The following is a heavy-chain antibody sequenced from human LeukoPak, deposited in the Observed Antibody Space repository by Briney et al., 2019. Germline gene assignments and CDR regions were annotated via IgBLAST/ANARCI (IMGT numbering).Heavy chain of an antibody. J-gene: IGHJ4*02. D-gene: IGHD3-10*01. CDR2: IIPIFGAA. V-gene: IGHV1-69*01. CDR3: ARDHEGGGKGLLWFGELFG. CDR1: GGTFSSYA. Sequence: SLKVSCKASGGTFSSYAISWVRQAPGPGLEWMGGIIPIFGAANYAQKFQCRVTITADESTSTASMELSSLRSEDTAVYYCARDHEGGGKGLLWFGELFGWGQGTLVTVSS.